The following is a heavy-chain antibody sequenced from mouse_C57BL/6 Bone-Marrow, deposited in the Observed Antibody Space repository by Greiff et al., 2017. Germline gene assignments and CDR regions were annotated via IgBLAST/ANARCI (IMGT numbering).Heavy chain of an antibody. CDR3: AGDLTGSGFDY. D-gene: IGHD4-1*01. CDR2: IDPSDSYT. V-gene: IGHV1-59*01. Sequence: QVHVKQPGAELVRPGTSVKLSCKASGYTFTSYWMHWVKQRPGQGLEWIGVIDPSDSYTNYNQKFKGKATLTVDTSSSTAYMQLSSLTSEDSAVYFCAGDLTGSGFDYWGQGTTLTVSS. J-gene: IGHJ2*01. CDR1: GYTFTSYW.